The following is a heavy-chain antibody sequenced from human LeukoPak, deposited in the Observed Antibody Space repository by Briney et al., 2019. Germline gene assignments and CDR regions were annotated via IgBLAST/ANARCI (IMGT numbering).Heavy chain of an antibody. Sequence: GASVKVSCKASGGTFSSYAMSWVRQAPGQGLEWMGGIIPIFGTANYAQKFQGRVTITTDESTSTAYMELSSLRSEDTAVYYCARVRDGYFDYWGQGTLVTVSS. CDR3: ARVRDGYFDY. J-gene: IGHJ4*02. CDR1: GGTFSSYA. D-gene: IGHD5-24*01. CDR2: IIPIFGTA. V-gene: IGHV1-69*05.